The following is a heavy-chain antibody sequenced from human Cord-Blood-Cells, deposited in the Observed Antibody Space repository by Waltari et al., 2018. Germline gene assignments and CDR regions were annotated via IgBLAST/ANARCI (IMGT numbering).Heavy chain of an antibody. CDR1: GGSISSGGYY. CDR3: AREGGSIVVVPAARTRYFDY. Sequence: QVQLQESGPGLVKPSQTLSLTCTVSGGSISSGGYYWSWIRQHPGKGLEWIGYIYYSGSTYYTPSLKSRVTISVDTSKNQFSLKLSSVTAADTAVYYCAREGGSIVVVPAARTRYFDYWGQGTLVTVSS. CDR2: IYYSGST. V-gene: IGHV4-31*03. D-gene: IGHD2-2*01. J-gene: IGHJ4*02.